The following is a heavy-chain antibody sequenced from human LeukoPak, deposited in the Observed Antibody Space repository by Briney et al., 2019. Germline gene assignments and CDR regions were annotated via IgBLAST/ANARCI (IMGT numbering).Heavy chain of an antibody. CDR3: ARDTYSSGLS. CDR2: ISAYNGNT. Sequence: ASVKVSCKASGGTFSSYAISWVRQAPGQGLEWMGWISAYNGNTNYAQKLQGRVTMTTDTSTSTAYMELRSLRSDDTAVYYCARDTYSSGLSWGQGTLVTVSS. V-gene: IGHV1-18*01. CDR1: GGTFSSYA. D-gene: IGHD6-19*01. J-gene: IGHJ4*02.